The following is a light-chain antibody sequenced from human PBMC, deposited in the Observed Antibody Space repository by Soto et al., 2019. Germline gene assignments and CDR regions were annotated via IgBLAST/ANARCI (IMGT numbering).Light chain of an antibody. Sequence: QSALTQPRSVSGSPGQSVTISCTGTSSDVGGYNYVSWYQQHPGKAPKLIIYDVSKRPSGVPDRFSGSKSGNTASLTISGRQAEDEADYYCCSYAGSYTLVVFGGGTKLTVL. CDR3: CSYAGSYTLVV. CDR1: SSDVGGYNY. J-gene: IGLJ2*01. CDR2: DVS. V-gene: IGLV2-11*01.